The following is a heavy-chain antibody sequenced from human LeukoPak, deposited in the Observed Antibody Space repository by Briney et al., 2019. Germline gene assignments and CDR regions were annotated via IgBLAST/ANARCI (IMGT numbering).Heavy chain of an antibody. J-gene: IGHJ4*02. V-gene: IGHV1-18*01. D-gene: IGHD2-8*01. CDR2: ISAYNGNT. CDR3: AREGAGIYCTRSTCYGDY. Sequence: ASVKVSCKASGYTFTSYGISWVRQAPGQGLEWMGWISAYNGNTRYAQNLQDRVTMTRDTSTSTAYMELRSLRSDDTAMYYCAREGAGIYCTRSTCYGDYWGQGALVTVSS. CDR1: GYTFTSYG.